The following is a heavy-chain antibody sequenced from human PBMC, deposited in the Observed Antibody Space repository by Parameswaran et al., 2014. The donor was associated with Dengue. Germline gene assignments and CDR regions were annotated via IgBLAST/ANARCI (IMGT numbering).Heavy chain of an antibody. CDR3: ARAVADPGYFDY. J-gene: IGHJ4*02. Sequence: WVRQAPGQGLEWMGWISAYNGNTNYAQKLQGRVTMTTDTSTSTAYMELRSLRSDDTAVYYCARAVADPGYFDYWGQGTPGHRLL. V-gene: IGHV1-18*01. D-gene: IGHD6-19*01. CDR2: ISAYNGNT.